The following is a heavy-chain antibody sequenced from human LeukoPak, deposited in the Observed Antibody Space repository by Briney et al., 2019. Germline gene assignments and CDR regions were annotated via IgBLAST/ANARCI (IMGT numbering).Heavy chain of an antibody. D-gene: IGHD6-13*01. J-gene: IGHJ5*02. CDR2: IYYSGST. CDR1: GGSISSSSYY. V-gene: IGHV4-39*07. CDR3: ARGIAAATNWFDP. Sequence: KTSETLSLTCTVSGGSISSSSYYWGWIRQPPGKGLEWIGSIYYSGSTNYNPSLKSRVTISVDTSKNQFSLKLSSVTAADTAVYYCARGIAAATNWFDPWGQGTLVTVSS.